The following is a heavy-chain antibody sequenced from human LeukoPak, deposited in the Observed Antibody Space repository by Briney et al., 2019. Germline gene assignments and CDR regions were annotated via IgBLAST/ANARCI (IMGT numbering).Heavy chain of an antibody. CDR2: IRYDGSNK. CDR3: AKDADIVVVPAALDY. V-gene: IGHV3-30*02. D-gene: IGHD2-2*01. CDR1: GFTFSSYG. J-gene: IGHJ4*02. Sequence: PGGSLRLSCAASGFTFSSYGMHWVRQAPGKGLEWVAFIRYDGSNKYYADSVKGRFTISRDNSKNTLYLQMNSLRAEDTAVYYCAKDADIVVVPAALDYWGQGTLVTVSS.